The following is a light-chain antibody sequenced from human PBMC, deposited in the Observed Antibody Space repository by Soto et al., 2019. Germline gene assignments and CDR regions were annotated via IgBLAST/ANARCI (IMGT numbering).Light chain of an antibody. V-gene: IGKV3-20*01. Sequence: IVLTQSPATLSVSPGERASLSCGASQNVFSNLAWYQQKPGQAPRLLIYGASSGATGIPDRFSGSGSGTDFTLTISRLEPEDFAVYYCQQYGSSPSWTFGQGTKVEIK. J-gene: IGKJ1*01. CDR3: QQYGSSPSWT. CDR1: QNVFSN. CDR2: GAS.